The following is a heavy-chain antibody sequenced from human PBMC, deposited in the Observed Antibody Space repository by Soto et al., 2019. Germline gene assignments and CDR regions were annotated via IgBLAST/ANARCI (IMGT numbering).Heavy chain of an antibody. J-gene: IGHJ4*02. CDR3: ARSGSGTWIQLWFY. Sequence: SVKVSCKASGGTFSSYAISWVRQAPGQGLEWMGGIIPIFGTANYAQKFQGRVTITADKSTSTAYMELSSLRSEDTAVYYCARSGSGTWIQLWFYWGQGTLGTVSS. CDR2: IIPIFGTA. V-gene: IGHV1-69*06. CDR1: GGTFSSYA. D-gene: IGHD5-18*01.